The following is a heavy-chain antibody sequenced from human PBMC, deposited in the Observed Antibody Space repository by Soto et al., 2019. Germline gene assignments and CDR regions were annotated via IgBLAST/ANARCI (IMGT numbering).Heavy chain of an antibody. CDR1: GGSITPNY. CDR2: IYFAGTT. J-gene: IGHJ4*02. V-gene: IGHV4-59*08. CDR3: ARLGGYFQALDS. D-gene: IGHD3-22*01. Sequence: QVQLQESGPGLVKPSETLSLTCNVSGGSITPNYWSWIRQPPGKGLECIGYIYFAGTTSYNPSLKSRVTLSVDTSENQVSLKLTSVTAADTAVYYCARLGGYFQALDSWGQGTLVTVSS.